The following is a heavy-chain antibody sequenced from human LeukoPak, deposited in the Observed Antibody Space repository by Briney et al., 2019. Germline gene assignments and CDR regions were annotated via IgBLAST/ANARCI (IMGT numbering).Heavy chain of an antibody. CDR3: ARLGAVAGTGPLGY. CDR1: GYTFTGYY. Sequence: ASVMVSCKASGYTFTGYYMHWVRQAPGQGLEWMGWINPNSGATNYAQKFQGRVTITRDTSISTAFMELSRLRSDDTAVYYCARLGAVAGTGPLGYWGQGTLVTVSS. J-gene: IGHJ4*02. D-gene: IGHD6-19*01. V-gene: IGHV1-2*02. CDR2: INPNSGAT.